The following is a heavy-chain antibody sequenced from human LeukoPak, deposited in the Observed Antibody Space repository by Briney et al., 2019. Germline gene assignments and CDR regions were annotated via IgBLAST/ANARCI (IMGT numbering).Heavy chain of an antibody. D-gene: IGHD1-26*01. CDR3: ARDTVGVGATFDY. CDR2: ISPSGGST. J-gene: IGHJ4*02. V-gene: IGHV1-46*01. Sequence: ASVKVSCKAFGYTFTSNYMHWVRQAPGQGPEWMGVISPSGGSTTYAQKFQGRVTLTRDMSTSTAYMELSSLRSEDTAVYYCARDTVGVGATFDYWGQGTLVTVSS. CDR1: GYTFTSNY.